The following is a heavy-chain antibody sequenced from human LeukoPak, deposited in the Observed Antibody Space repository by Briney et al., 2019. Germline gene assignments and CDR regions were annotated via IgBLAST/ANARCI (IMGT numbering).Heavy chain of an antibody. CDR2: ISTDGSSA. CDR1: GFTFSSYW. CDR3: ARVNVCPRCRFDY. D-gene: IGHD3-16*01. Sequence: PGGSLRLSCAASGFTFSSYWMHWVRQAPGKGLVWVSRISTDGSSAIYADSVKGRFTISRDNAKNTLYLQMNSLRAEDTAVYYCARVNVCPRCRFDYWGQGTLVTVSS. V-gene: IGHV3-74*01. J-gene: IGHJ4*02.